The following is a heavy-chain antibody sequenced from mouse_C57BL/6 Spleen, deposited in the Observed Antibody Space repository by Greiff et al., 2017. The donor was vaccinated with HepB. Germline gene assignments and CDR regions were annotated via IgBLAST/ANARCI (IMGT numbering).Heavy chain of an antibody. CDR3: ARPGHYYGSSYGYFDV. CDR1: GYTFTSYW. CDR2: IHPNSGST. D-gene: IGHD1-1*01. V-gene: IGHV1-64*01. J-gene: IGHJ1*03. Sequence: QVQLQQPGAELVKPGASVKLSCKASGYTFTSYWMHWVKQRPGQGLEWIGMIHPNSGSTNYNEKFKSKATLTVDKSSSTAYMQLSSLTSEDSAVYYCARPGHYYGSSYGYFDVWGTGTTVTVSS.